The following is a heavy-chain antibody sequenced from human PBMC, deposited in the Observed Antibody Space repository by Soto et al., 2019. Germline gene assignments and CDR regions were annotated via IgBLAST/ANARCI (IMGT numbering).Heavy chain of an antibody. V-gene: IGHV1-58*01. J-gene: IGHJ4*02. CDR1: GFTFTSSA. D-gene: IGHD2-8*01. CDR3: AADATAWQQMVPSDF. CDR2: IAVGSGYT. Sequence: SVKVSCKASGFTFTSSAFQWLRQARGQRLERIGWIAVGSGYTNYAQRFQDRVTLTRDMSTAPTHQELSRLTSEDTAIYYCAADATAWQQMVPSDFWGQGTLVTVSS.